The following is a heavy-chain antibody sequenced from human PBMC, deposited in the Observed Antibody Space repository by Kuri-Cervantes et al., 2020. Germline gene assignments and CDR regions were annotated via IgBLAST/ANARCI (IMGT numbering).Heavy chain of an antibody. D-gene: IGHD6-6*01. CDR1: GFTFSSYA. V-gene: IGHV3-23*01. CDR2: ISGSGGST. J-gene: IGHJ4*02. CDR3: AKDPLYSSSWVGYYFDY. Sequence: LTCAASGFTFSSYAMSWVRQAPGKGLEWVSAISGSGGSTYYADSVKGRFTISRDNSKNTLYLQMNSLRAEDTAVYYCAKDPLYSSSWVGYYFDYWGQGTLVTVSS.